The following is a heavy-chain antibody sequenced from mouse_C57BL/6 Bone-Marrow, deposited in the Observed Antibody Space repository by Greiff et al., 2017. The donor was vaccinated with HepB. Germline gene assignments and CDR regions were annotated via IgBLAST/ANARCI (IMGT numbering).Heavy chain of an antibody. D-gene: IGHD2-2*01. CDR2: INYDGSST. J-gene: IGHJ2*01. CDR1: GFTFSDYY. Sequence: EVMLVESEGGLVQPGSSMKLSCTASGFTFSDYYMAWVRQVPEKGLEWVANINYDGSSTYYLDSLKSRFIISRNNAKNILYLQMSSLKSEDTATYYCARVGLMVTTTYFDYWGQGTTLTVSS. CDR3: ARVGLMVTTTYFDY. V-gene: IGHV5-16*01.